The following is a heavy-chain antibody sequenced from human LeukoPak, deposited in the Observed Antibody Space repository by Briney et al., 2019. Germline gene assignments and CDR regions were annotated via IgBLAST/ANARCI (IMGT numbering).Heavy chain of an antibody. CDR2: ISCDGSNK. V-gene: IGHV3-30*04. CDR3: ARDQLLRYFDWLPTYYFDY. Sequence: GGSLRLSCAASGFTFSSYAMHWVRQAPGKGLEWVAVISCDGSNKYYADSVKGRFTISRDDSKNTLYLQMNSLRAEDTAVYYRARDQLLRYFDWLPTYYFDYWGQGTLVTVSS. D-gene: IGHD3-9*01. CDR1: GFTFSSYA. J-gene: IGHJ4*02.